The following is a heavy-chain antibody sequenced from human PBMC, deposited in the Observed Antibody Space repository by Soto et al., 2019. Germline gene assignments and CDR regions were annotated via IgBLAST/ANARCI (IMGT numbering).Heavy chain of an antibody. J-gene: IGHJ3*01. CDR1: GFFISSGNY. D-gene: IGHD2-15*01. CDR3: ARARWYDAFDV. Sequence: SSETLSLTCAVSGFFISSGNYWGWIRKPPGKGLEWIGSIFHGGNTYYNPSLKSRVTISVDMSKNQFSLKLNSVTAADTAVYYCARARWYDAFDVWGQGTVVTVSS. CDR2: IFHGGNT. V-gene: IGHV4-38-2*01.